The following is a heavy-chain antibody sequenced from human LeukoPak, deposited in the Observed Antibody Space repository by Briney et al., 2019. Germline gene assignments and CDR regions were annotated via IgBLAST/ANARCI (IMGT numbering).Heavy chain of an antibody. D-gene: IGHD3-10*01. CDR1: GGSITSSSYY. CDR3: ARGGYYGSGNDFRFDP. Sequence: SETLSLTCTVSGGSITSSSYYWGWIRQPPGKGLEWIGYIYYSGSTNYKPSLKSRVTISVDTSKNQFSLKLSSVTAADTAVYYCARGGYYGSGNDFRFDPWGQGTLVTVSS. V-gene: IGHV4-61*05. CDR2: IYYSGST. J-gene: IGHJ5*02.